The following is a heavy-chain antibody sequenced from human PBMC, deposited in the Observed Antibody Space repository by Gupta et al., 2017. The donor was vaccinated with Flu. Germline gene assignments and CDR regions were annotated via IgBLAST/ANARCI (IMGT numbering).Heavy chain of an antibody. V-gene: IGHV4-39*01. Sequence: QPPGEGLEWIGCIYYSGSTYYNPSLKSRVTISVDTSKNQLSLRLSSVTAADTAVYYCARLLRVGVGPTNLGIDYWGQGTLVTVSS. D-gene: IGHD1-26*01. J-gene: IGHJ4*02. CDR2: IYYSGST. CDR3: ARLLRVGVGPTNLGIDY.